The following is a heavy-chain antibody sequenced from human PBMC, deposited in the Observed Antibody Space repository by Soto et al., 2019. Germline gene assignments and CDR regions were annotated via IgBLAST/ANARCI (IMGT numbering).Heavy chain of an antibody. D-gene: IGHD5-18*01. Sequence: GGSLRLSCAASGFTFSSYAMSWVRQAPGEGLEWVSAISGSGGSTYYADSVKGRFTISRDNSKNTLYLQMNSLRAEDTAVYYCAKDRVTGGYSYGPHFDYWGQGTLVTVSS. V-gene: IGHV3-23*01. CDR1: GFTFSSYA. CDR2: ISGSGGST. CDR3: AKDRVTGGYSYGPHFDY. J-gene: IGHJ4*02.